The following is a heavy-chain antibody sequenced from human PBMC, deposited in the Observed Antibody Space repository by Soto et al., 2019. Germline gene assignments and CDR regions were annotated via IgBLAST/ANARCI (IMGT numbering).Heavy chain of an antibody. V-gene: IGHV3-33*01. J-gene: IGHJ5*02. CDR2: IWYDGSNK. Sequence: GGSLRLSCAASGFTFSSYGMHWVRQAPGKGLEWVAVIWYDGSNKYYADSVKGRFTISRDNSKNTLYLQMNSLRAEDTAVYYCARDYSSSWYDWGFDPWGQGTLVTVSS. CDR1: GFTFSSYG. D-gene: IGHD6-13*01. CDR3: ARDYSSSWYDWGFDP.